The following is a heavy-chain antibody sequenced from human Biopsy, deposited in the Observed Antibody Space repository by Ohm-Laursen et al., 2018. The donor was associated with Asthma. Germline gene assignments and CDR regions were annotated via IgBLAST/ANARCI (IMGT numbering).Heavy chain of an antibody. D-gene: IGHD4-17*01. Sequence: VKISCKASGGTFISHSISWVRQAPGQGLEWMGGIIPIFDTPNYAQKFQGRVTITADESTTTAYMELSSLRSEDTAVYYCVTSGGDYGYFGLDVWGQGTTVTVSS. J-gene: IGHJ6*02. V-gene: IGHV1-69*13. CDR3: VTSGGDYGYFGLDV. CDR1: GGTFISHS. CDR2: IIPIFDTP.